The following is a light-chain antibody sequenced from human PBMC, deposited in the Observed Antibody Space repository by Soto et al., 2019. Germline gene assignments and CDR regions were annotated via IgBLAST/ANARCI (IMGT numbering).Light chain of an antibody. V-gene: IGKV3-20*01. CDR3: QQYGTSLFV. CDR2: AAS. Sequence: EIVLTQSPGTPSLSPGERATLSCRASQSVSSNYLAWYQQKPGQAPRLLISAASSRATGIPDRFSGSGSGTDFTLTISRLEPEDFAVYYCQQYGTSLFVFGPGTKVDIK. J-gene: IGKJ3*01. CDR1: QSVSSNY.